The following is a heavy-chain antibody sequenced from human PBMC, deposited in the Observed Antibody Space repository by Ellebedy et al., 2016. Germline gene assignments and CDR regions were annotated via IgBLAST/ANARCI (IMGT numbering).Heavy chain of an antibody. V-gene: IGHV1-69*04. J-gene: IGHJ6*02. CDR3: ARAEGDQPKYYYGMDV. Sequence: ASVKVSCKASGGTFSSYAISWVRQAPGQGLEWMGRIIPILGIANYAQKFQGRVTITADKSTSTAYMELSSLRSEDTAVYYCARAEGDQPKYYYGMDVWGQGTTVTVSS. D-gene: IGHD2-21*02. CDR1: GGTFSSYA. CDR2: IIPILGIA.